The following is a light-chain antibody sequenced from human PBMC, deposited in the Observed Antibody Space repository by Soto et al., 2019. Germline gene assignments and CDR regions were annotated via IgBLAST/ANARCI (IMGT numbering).Light chain of an antibody. Sequence: IVMTQSPATLSVSPGDRATLSCRARQAVGRTVAWYQQKRGQAPRLLISGASTRATGVPARFSGSGSGTEFTLTISSLQSEDFAIYYCQQYDLWPPWTFGQGTKVEI. J-gene: IGKJ1*01. V-gene: IGKV3-15*01. CDR3: QQYDLWPPWT. CDR2: GAS. CDR1: QAVGRT.